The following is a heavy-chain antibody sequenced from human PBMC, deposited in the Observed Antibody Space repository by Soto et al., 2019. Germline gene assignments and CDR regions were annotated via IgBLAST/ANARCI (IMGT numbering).Heavy chain of an antibody. CDR1: GDSINNGDYY. V-gene: IGHV4-30-4*01. CDR2: IYFSGVT. CDR3: ARQEADYVSGRYNFDS. Sequence: QVQLQESGPGLVKPSQTLSLTCNISGDSINNGDYYWTWIRQAPGKGPEWIGYIYFSGVTFYSPSLKSRLSITSDTSKTLCSLKLASVTAADTALYYCARQEADYVSGRYNFDSWSPGTLVTVSS. D-gene: IGHD3-10*02. J-gene: IGHJ4*02.